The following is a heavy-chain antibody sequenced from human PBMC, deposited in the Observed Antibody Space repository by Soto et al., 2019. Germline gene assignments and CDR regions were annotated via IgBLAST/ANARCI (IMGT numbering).Heavy chain of an antibody. D-gene: IGHD6-19*01. CDR2: ITGSGSGT. J-gene: IGHJ4*02. V-gene: IGHV3-23*01. CDR3: AQASSGSVAEDY. CDR1: GFIFRSYA. Sequence: EVQLLESGGGLVQPGGSLRLSCAASGFIFRSYAMSWVRQAPGKGLEWVSVITGSGSGTYYADSVKGRFTISRDNSRNRLYLQMNSLRVEDTAVYYCAQASSGSVAEDYWGQGTLVTVSS.